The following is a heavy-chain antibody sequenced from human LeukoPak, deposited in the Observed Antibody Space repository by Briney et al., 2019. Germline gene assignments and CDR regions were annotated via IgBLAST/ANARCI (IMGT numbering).Heavy chain of an antibody. V-gene: IGHV3-53*01. Sequence: GGSLRLSCAVSGFTVSGNYMSWVRQAPGKGLEWVSLIYSGGTTYYADSVKGRFTISRENAKNSLYLQMNSLRAGDTAVYYCARGTGGVFDYWGQGTLVTVSS. CDR2: IYSGGTT. CDR3: ARGTGGVFDY. D-gene: IGHD3-16*01. J-gene: IGHJ4*02. CDR1: GFTVSGNY.